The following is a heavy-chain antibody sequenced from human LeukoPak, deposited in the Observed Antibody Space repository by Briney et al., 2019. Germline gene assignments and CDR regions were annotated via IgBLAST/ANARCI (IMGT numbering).Heavy chain of an antibody. CDR2: ISGSDGST. CDR3: AKDGFRLNFRFSDY. CDR1: GFTFNKYA. J-gene: IGHJ4*02. D-gene: IGHD2-21*01. Sequence: PGGSLRLSCAASGFTFNKYAMNWVRQAPGKGLEWVSGISGSDGSTHYADSVKGRFTISRDKSKNTVYLQLNSLRAEDTAVYYCAKDGFRLNFRFSDYWGQGTLVTVSS. V-gene: IGHV3-23*01.